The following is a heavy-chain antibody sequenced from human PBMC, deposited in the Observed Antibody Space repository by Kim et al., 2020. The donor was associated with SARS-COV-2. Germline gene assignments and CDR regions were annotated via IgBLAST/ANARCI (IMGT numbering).Heavy chain of an antibody. V-gene: IGHV3-23*01. Sequence: TYYADSVRGRSTITRDNSKNPVYLQLSNMRAEDTATYYCLDYHGSGSHGFYWGQGALVTVSS. CDR3: LDYHGSGSHGFY. J-gene: IGHJ1*01. D-gene: IGHD3-10*01. CDR2: T.